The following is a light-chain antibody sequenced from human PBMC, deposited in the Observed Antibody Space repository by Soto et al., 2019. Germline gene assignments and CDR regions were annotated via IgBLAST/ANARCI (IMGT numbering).Light chain of an antibody. CDR3: QKYNSAPLT. J-gene: IGKJ4*01. Sequence: GDRLTITCRASQGIGVYLAWFQQKPGKVPKLLIYAASALQSGVPSRFSGSGSGTDFTLTISSLQPEDFATYYCQKYNSAPLTFGGGTKVEIK. CDR2: AAS. CDR1: QGIGVY. V-gene: IGKV1-27*01.